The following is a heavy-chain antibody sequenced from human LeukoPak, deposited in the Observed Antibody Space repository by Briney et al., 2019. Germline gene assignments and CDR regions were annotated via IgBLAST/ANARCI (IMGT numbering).Heavy chain of an antibody. CDR3: ARRRGGY. Sequence: GSLRLSCAASGFTFSNFTMNWVRQAPGKGLEWVSSISSSSSYIYYADSVKGRFTISRDNAKNSLYLQMNSLRAEDTAAYYCARRRGGYWGQGTLVTVSS. D-gene: IGHD3-10*01. CDR2: ISSSSSYI. V-gene: IGHV3-21*01. J-gene: IGHJ4*02. CDR1: GFTFSNFT.